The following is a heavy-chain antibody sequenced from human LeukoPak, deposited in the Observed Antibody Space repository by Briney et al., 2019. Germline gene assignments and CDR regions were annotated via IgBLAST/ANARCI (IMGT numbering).Heavy chain of an antibody. CDR1: GYSFTSYW. J-gene: IGHJ6*03. CDR2: IYPGDSDT. Sequence: GESLKISCKGSGYSFTSYWIGWVRQMPGKGLEWMGIIYPGDSDTRYSPSFQGQVTISADKSISTAYLQWSSLKASDTAMYYCARHAPWYSSGGWHYYYYYMDVWGKGTTVTVSS. CDR3: ARHAPWYSSGGWHYYYYYMDV. D-gene: IGHD6-19*01. V-gene: IGHV5-51*01.